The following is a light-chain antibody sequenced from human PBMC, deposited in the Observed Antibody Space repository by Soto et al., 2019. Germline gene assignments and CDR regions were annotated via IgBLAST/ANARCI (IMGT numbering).Light chain of an antibody. V-gene: IGKV3D-20*02. CDR1: QSVSSSY. CDR2: GAS. Sequence: EIVLTPSPCTMSLSPWERATLSCRASQSVSSSYLAWYQQKPGQAPRLLIYGASTRATGIPARFSGSGSETDFTLTISSLEPEDSAVYYCQQRSNWPSLTFGGGTKVDIK. CDR3: QQRSNWPSLT. J-gene: IGKJ4*01.